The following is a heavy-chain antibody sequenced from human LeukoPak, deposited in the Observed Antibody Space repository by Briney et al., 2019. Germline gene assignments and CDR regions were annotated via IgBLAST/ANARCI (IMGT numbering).Heavy chain of an antibody. CDR1: GYTFTSYA. CDR2: INAGNDNT. Sequence: GASVKVSCKASGYTFTSYAMHWVRQAPGQRLEWMGWINAGNDNTKYSQKFQGRVTITRDTSASTAYMELSSLRSEDTAVYYCARVDPHPHYYGSGNNAFDIWGQGTMVTVSS. D-gene: IGHD3-10*01. V-gene: IGHV1-3*01. J-gene: IGHJ3*02. CDR3: ARVDPHPHYYGSGNNAFDI.